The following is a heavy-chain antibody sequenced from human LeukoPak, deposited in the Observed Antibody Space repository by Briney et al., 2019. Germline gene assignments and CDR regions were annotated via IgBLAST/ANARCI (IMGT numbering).Heavy chain of an antibody. CDR2: INPNSGGT. CDR3: ARDQTGIVVVPAAHISWFDP. CDR1: GYTFTGYY. Sequence: ASVKVSCKASGYTFTGYYMHWVRQAPGQGLEWMGWINPNSGGTNYAQKFQGRVTMTRDTSISTACMELSRLRSDDTAVYYCARDQTGIVVVPAAHISWFDPWGQGTLVTVSS. J-gene: IGHJ5*02. D-gene: IGHD2-2*01. V-gene: IGHV1-2*02.